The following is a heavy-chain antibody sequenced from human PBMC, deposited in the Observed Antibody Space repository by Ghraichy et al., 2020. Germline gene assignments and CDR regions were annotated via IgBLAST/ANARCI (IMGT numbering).Heavy chain of an antibody. CDR2: IYYSGST. D-gene: IGHD2-2*01. Sequence: SETLSLTCTVSAGSISSYYWNWIRQPPGKGLEWIGYIYYSGSTNYNSSLKSRVTISVDPSKNQFSLKLSSVTAADTAVYYCARDVVPSATKYGLDVWGQGTTVTVSS. V-gene: IGHV4-59*01. CDR1: AGSISSYY. J-gene: IGHJ6*02. CDR3: ARDVVPSATKYGLDV.